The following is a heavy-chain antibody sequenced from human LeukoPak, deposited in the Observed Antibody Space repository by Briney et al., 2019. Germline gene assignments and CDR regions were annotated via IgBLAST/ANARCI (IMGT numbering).Heavy chain of an antibody. CDR1: GFSFSTYW. V-gene: IGHV3-7*05. CDR3: ARDYLYYYDRTNYPDGFDI. Sequence: GGSLRLSCAASGFSFSTYWMSWLRQAPGKGLEGVANRKEDGSEKYYVDSLKARFTISRDNAKKSLFLQMNSLRAEDTSVYYCARDYLYYYDRTNYPDGFDIWGQGTMVTVSS. J-gene: IGHJ3*02. D-gene: IGHD3-22*01. CDR2: RKEDGSEK.